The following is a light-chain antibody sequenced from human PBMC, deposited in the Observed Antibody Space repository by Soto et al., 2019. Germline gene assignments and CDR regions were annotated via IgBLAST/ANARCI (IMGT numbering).Light chain of an antibody. CDR2: LGS. V-gene: IGKV2-28*01. J-gene: IGKJ2*01. CDR3: MQALQPPNI. CDR1: QSLLHSNGYNY. Sequence: DIVMTQSPLSLPVTPGEPAAISCRSSQSLLHSNGYNYLDWYLQKPGQSSQLLIYLGSNRAPGGLDRLSGSGSGTDFTLNISRVEAEDVGVYYCMQALQPPNILGQGPKLEI.